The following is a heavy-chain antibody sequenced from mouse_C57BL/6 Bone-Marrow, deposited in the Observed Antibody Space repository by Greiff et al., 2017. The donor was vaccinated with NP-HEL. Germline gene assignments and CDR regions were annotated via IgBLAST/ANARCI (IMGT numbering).Heavy chain of an antibody. Sequence: QVQLQQPGAELVRPGTSVKLSCKASGYTFTSYWMHWVKQRPGQGLEWIGVIDPSDSYTNYNQKFKGKATLTVDTSSSTAYMQLSSLTSEDSAVYYCARWGIITTVVGGGYWGQGTTLTVSS. CDR2: IDPSDSYT. J-gene: IGHJ2*01. CDR1: GYTFTSYW. V-gene: IGHV1-59*01. D-gene: IGHD1-1*01. CDR3: ARWGIITTVVGGGY.